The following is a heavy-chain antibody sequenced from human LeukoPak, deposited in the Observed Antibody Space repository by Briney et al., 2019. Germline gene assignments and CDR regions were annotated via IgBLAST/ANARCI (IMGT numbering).Heavy chain of an antibody. Sequence: ASVKVSCKASGYTFTSHGISWVRQAPGQGLEWMGWISAYNGHTKYAQKVQGRVTMTTDTSTSTVYMELRSLRSDDTAVYYCARGFPPRRYYDSSGYYSYYFDYWGQGTLVTVSS. V-gene: IGHV1-18*01. CDR3: ARGFPPRRYYDSSGYYSYYFDY. J-gene: IGHJ4*02. CDR1: GYTFTSHG. D-gene: IGHD3-22*01. CDR2: ISAYNGHT.